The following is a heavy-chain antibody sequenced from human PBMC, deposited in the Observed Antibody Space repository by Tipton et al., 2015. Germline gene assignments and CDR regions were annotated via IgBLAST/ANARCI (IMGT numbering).Heavy chain of an antibody. V-gene: IGHV4-59*01. J-gene: IGHJ4*02. D-gene: IGHD6-19*01. Sequence: TLSLTCNVSGGSINLFYWSWIRQPPGKGLEWIGYISYSGSTNYKPSLKSRVTISADTSKNQFSLRLTSVTAADTAMYYCARDPGVGSGWSQQGDFWGRGTLVTVSS. CDR1: GGSINLFY. CDR3: ARDPGVGSGWSQQGDF. CDR2: ISYSGST.